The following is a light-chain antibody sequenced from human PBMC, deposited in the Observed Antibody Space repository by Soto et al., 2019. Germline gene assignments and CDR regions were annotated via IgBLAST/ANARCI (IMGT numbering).Light chain of an antibody. CDR2: AAS. J-gene: IGKJ3*01. CDR3: QRANSFPFA. Sequence: DIQMTQSPSSVSASVGDRVTITCRASQGINSWLAWYQQKPGKAPKLLIYAASGLQSVVPSRFSGSGSGTDFTLTISSLQPEDFATYYCQRANSFPFAFGPGTTVDIK. CDR1: QGINSW. V-gene: IGKV1-12*01.